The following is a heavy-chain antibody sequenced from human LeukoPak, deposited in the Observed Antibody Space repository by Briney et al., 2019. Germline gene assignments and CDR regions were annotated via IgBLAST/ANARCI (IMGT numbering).Heavy chain of an antibody. CDR1: GGSISSSYSY. CDR3: ATSAGWFGANFDY. CDR2: IYYSGST. D-gene: IGHD3-10*01. J-gene: IGHJ4*02. V-gene: IGHV4-39*07. Sequence: SETLSLTCTVSGGSISSSYSYWGWIRQPPGKGLEWIGNIYYSGSTYYNPSLKSRVTISVDTSKNQFSLKLSSVTAADTAVYYCATSAGWFGANFDYWGQGTLVTVSS.